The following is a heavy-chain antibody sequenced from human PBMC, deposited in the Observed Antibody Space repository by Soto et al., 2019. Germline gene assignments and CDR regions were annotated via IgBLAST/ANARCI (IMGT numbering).Heavy chain of an antibody. CDR2: IYYSGST. V-gene: IGHV4-39*01. CDR1: GGSISSSGYY. D-gene: IGHD3-10*01. Sequence: QLQLQESGPGLVKPSETLSLTCTVSGGSISSSGYYWGWIRQPPGKGLEWIGNIYYSGSTNYNPSLKSRFTISVDTSKNQFSLKVSFVTAADTAVYYCARRSYYGSGSIFDFWGQGTLVTVSS. J-gene: IGHJ4*02. CDR3: ARRSYYGSGSIFDF.